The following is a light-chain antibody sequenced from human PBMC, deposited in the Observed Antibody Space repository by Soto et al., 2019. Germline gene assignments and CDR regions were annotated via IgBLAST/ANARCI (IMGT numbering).Light chain of an antibody. CDR1: QRISTW. Sequence: DIQMIQSPSSVSASIGDRVTITCRASQRISTWLAWYQQKPGKGPKLLIYGASSLQSGVPSRFSGRGSGVDFTPTISSLQPEDFATYYCQQSYSSPLTFGGGTKVDIK. J-gene: IGKJ4*01. V-gene: IGKV1-12*01. CDR3: QQSYSSPLT. CDR2: GAS.